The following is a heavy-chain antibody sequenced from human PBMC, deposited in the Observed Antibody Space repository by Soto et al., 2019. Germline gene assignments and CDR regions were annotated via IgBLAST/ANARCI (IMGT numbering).Heavy chain of an antibody. CDR3: ASRRRAYAFDI. Sequence: ASVKVSCKASGYTFTSYAMHWVRQAPGQRLEWMGWINAGNGNTKYSQKFQGRVTITRNTSISTAYMELSSLRSEDTAVYYCASRRRAYAFDIWGQGTMVTVSS. J-gene: IGHJ3*02. CDR1: GYTFTSYA. CDR2: INAGNGNT. V-gene: IGHV1-3*01.